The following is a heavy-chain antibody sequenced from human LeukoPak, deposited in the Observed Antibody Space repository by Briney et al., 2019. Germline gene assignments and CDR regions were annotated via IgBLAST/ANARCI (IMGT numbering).Heavy chain of an antibody. Sequence: SGRSLRLSCAASGFTFSTYAMTWVRQAPGKGLGWVSAITGSGSTTYYADSVKGRFTISRDNSKNTVYVQMNSLRAEDTAVYYCAMDGGYWGQGTLVTVSS. CDR3: AMDGGY. V-gene: IGHV3-23*01. J-gene: IGHJ4*02. D-gene: IGHD2-2*03. CDR2: ITGSGSTT. CDR1: GFTFSTYA.